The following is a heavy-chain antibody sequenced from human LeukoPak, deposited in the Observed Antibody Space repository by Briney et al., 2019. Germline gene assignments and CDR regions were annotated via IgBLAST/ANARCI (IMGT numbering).Heavy chain of an antibody. Sequence: ASVKVSCKASGYTFTSYGISWVRQAPGQRLEWMGWISAYNGNTNYAQKLQGRVTMTTDTSTSTAYMELRSLRSDDTAVYYCARGSSSGWTRYAFDIWGQGTMVTVSS. CDR1: GYTFTSYG. V-gene: IGHV1-18*01. CDR2: ISAYNGNT. J-gene: IGHJ3*02. D-gene: IGHD6-19*01. CDR3: ARGSSSGWTRYAFDI.